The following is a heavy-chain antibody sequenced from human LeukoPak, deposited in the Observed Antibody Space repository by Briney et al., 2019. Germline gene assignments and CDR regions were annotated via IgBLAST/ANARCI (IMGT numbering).Heavy chain of an antibody. CDR1: GYTFTSHG. J-gene: IGHJ4*02. V-gene: IGHV1-18*01. Sequence: ASVKVSCKASGYTFTSHGISWVRQAPGQGLEWMGWISTYNGNTNYTQKSQGRVTITAGKSTSTAYMELSSLRSEDTAVYYCARGLGDGYNSMLDYWGQGTLVTVSS. CDR2: ISTYNGNT. D-gene: IGHD5-24*01. CDR3: ARGLGDGYNSMLDY.